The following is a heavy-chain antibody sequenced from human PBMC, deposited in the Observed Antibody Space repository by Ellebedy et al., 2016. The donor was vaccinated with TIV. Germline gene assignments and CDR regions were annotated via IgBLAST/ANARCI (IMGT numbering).Heavy chain of an antibody. J-gene: IGHJ4*02. CDR2: VSPYDGNT. V-gene: IGHV1-18*04. CDR1: GYTFTSYF. Sequence: AASVKVFCKASGYTFTSYFMDWARQAPGQGLEWMGWVSPYDGNTNYAQKFQGRVTMTIDTFTGTGYMELRNLRSDDTAVYFCARGFRYGSGRWPLDYWGQGTLVTVSS. CDR3: ARGFRYGSGRWPLDY. D-gene: IGHD4-23*01.